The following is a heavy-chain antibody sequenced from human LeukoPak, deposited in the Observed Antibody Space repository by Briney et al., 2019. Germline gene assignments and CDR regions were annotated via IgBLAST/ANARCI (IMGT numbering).Heavy chain of an antibody. J-gene: IGHJ4*02. CDR3: AKDGGLWVSAHWGDS. CDR1: GFTFSSYT. V-gene: IGHV3-23*01. Sequence: PGGSLRLSCTASGFTFSSYTMSWVRQAPGKGLKWVSTITTGGPNTYYADSVKGRFTVSRDDSKNTLCLQMNSLRAEDTAVYYCAKDGGLWVSAHWGDSWGRGTLVTVSS. CDR2: ITTGGPNT. D-gene: IGHD7-27*01.